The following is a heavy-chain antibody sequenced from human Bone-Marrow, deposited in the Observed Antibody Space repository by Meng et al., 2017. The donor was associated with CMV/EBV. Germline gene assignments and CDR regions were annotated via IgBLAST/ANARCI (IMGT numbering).Heavy chain of an antibody. CDR1: GGSISSSSYY. CDR2: IYYSGST. D-gene: IGHD6-19*01. Sequence: SETLSLTCTVSGGSISSSSYYWAWIRQPPGKGLEWIGSIYYSGSTYYNPSLKSRVTMSVDTSKNQFSLKLSSVTAADTAVFYCASDSSGYYFFDSWGKGPLVPVTS. J-gene: IGHJ4*02. V-gene: IGHV4-39*01. CDR3: ASDSSGYYFFDS.